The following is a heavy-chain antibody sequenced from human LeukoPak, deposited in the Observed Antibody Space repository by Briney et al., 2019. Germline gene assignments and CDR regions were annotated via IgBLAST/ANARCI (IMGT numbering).Heavy chain of an antibody. CDR1: GGTFSRYA. Sequence: ASVKVSCKASGGTFSRYAISWVRQAPGQGLEWMGGIIPIFGTANYAQKFQGRVTITADELTSTAYMELSSLRSEDTAVYYCARDRIVGATTAFDVWGQGTMVTVSS. D-gene: IGHD1-26*01. J-gene: IGHJ3*01. CDR3: ARDRIVGATTAFDV. CDR2: IIPIFGTA. V-gene: IGHV1-69*13.